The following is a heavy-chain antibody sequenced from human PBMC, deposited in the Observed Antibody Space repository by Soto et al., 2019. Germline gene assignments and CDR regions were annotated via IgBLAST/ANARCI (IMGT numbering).Heavy chain of an antibody. CDR3: AINEGTDGYKFAY. CDR1: GGTFSTYD. Sequence: QVQLVQSGAEVKKPGSSVKVSCKASGGTFSTYDICWVRQAPGQGLEWMGGIIPLFGTANYAQKFQGRATSIADESTRTAYMELRRLRSEDTAVYYCAINEGTDGYKFAYWGQGTLVTVYS. J-gene: IGHJ4*02. CDR2: IIPLFGTA. D-gene: IGHD5-12*01. V-gene: IGHV1-69*01.